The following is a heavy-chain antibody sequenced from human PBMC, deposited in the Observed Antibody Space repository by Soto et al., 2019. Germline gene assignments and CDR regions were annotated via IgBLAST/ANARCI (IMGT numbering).Heavy chain of an antibody. CDR2: IKQDGSEK. D-gene: IGHD2-15*01. V-gene: IGHV3-7*01. CDR1: GFTFSSYW. Sequence: GGSLRLSCAASGFTFSSYWMSWVRQAPGKGLEWVANIKQDGSEKYYVDSVKGRFTISRDNAKNSLYLQMNSLRAEDTAVYYCARHIVVVVAAKGPSYYYYMDVWGKGTTVTVSS. CDR3: ARHIVVVVAAKGPSYYYYMDV. J-gene: IGHJ6*03.